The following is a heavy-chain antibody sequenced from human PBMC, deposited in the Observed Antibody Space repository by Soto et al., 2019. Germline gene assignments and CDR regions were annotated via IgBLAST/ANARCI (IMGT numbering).Heavy chain of an antibody. CDR3: TSLVASALDY. D-gene: IGHD2-15*01. J-gene: IGHJ4*02. CDR1: GFTFSGSA. Sequence: GGSLRLSCAASGFTFSGSAMHWVRQASGKGLEWVGRIRSKANSYATAYAASVKGRFTISRDDSKNTAYLQLNSLKTEATAGYYCTSLVASALDYWGQGTLVTVSS. V-gene: IGHV3-73*01. CDR2: IRSKANSYAT.